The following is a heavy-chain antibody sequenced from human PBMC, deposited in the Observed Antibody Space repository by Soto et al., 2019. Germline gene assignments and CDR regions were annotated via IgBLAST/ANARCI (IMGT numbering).Heavy chain of an antibody. D-gene: IGHD4-17*01. CDR1: GFTFSSYS. J-gene: IGHJ4*02. CDR3: ARDILTTDGDLDY. Sequence: GGSLRLSCAASGFTFSSYSMNWVRQAPGKGLEWVSYISSSSSTIYYADSVKGRFTISRDNAKNSLYLQMNSLRAEDTAVYYCARDILTTDGDLDYWGQGTLVTVSS. CDR2: ISSSSSTI. V-gene: IGHV3-48*01.